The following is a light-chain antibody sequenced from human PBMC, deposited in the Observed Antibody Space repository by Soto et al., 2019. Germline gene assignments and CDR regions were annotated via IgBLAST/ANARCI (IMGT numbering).Light chain of an antibody. CDR3: SSYTSRSSSTYV. J-gene: IGLJ1*01. CDR2: DVS. Sequence: QSALTQPASVSGSPGQSITISCTGTSSDVGGYNYVSWYQQHPGKAPKLMIYDVSNRPSGVSNRFSGSKSGNTASLTISGLQAVDEADYYCSSYTSRSSSTYVFGTGTKLTVL. V-gene: IGLV2-14*01. CDR1: SSDVGGYNY.